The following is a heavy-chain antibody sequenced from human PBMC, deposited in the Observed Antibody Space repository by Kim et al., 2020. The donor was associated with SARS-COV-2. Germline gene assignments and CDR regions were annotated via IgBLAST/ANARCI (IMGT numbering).Heavy chain of an antibody. V-gene: IGHV3-72*01. CDR2: SRDKGNSYTT. D-gene: IGHD2-21*01. Sequence: GGSLRLSCAASGFTFRDHYMEWVRQAPGKGLEWVGRSRDKGNSYTTEYAASVKGRFTISRDDSKNSLYLQMNSLKTEDTAVYYCTRTNKYGSDWWAFDIWGQGTMVTVSS. J-gene: IGHJ3*02. CDR1: GFTFRDHY. CDR3: TRTNKYGSDWWAFDI.